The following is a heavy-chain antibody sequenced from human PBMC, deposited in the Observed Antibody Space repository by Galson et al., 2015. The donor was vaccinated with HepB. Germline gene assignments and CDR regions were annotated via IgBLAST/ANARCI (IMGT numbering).Heavy chain of an antibody. D-gene: IGHD3-22*01. CDR1: GYTLTELS. V-gene: IGHV1-24*01. J-gene: IGHJ4*02. Sequence: SVKVSCKASGYTLTELSMHWVRQAPGKGLEWMGGFDPEDGETIYAQKFQGRVTMTEDTSTDTAYMELSSLRSEDTAVYYCATAGRRADSSGYFDYWGQGTLVTVSS. CDR2: FDPEDGET. CDR3: ATAGRRADSSGYFDY.